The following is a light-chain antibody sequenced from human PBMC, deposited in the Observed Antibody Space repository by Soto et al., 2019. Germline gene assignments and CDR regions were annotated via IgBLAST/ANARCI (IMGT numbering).Light chain of an antibody. Sequence: DIHMTQTPSSLSASVGDRFTITCGASQGIRNALGWYQQKTGKAPKLLIYHASKLETGVPSRYSGSGSGTDCTFTISSLQPEDIVTYYCQQYDNLPWTFGQGTKVDIK. CDR2: HAS. J-gene: IGKJ1*01. V-gene: IGKV1-33*01. CDR3: QQYDNLPWT. CDR1: QGIRNA.